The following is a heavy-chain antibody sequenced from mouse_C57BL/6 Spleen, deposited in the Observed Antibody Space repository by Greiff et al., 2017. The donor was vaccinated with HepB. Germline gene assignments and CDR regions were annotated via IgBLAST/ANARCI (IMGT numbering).Heavy chain of an antibody. CDR1: GYTFTSYW. J-gene: IGHJ3*01. CDR2: IDPSDSYT. V-gene: IGHV1-69*01. CDR3: ARGRDYAWFAY. Sequence: QVQLQQSGAELVMPGASVKLSCKASGYTFTSYWMHWVKQRPGQGLEWIGEIDPSDSYTNYNQKFKGKSTLTVDKSSSTAYMQLSSLTSEDSAVYYCARGRDYAWFAYWGQGTLVTVSA. D-gene: IGHD2-4*01.